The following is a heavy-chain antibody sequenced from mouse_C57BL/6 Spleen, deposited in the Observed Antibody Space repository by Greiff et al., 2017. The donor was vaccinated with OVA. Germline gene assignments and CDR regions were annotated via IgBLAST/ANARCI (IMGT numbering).Heavy chain of an antibody. V-gene: IGHV5-6*02. CDR3: ARRITTVGYYFDY. CDR1: GFTFSSYG. J-gene: IGHJ2*01. Sequence: EVKLVESGGDLVKPGGSLKLSCAASGFTFSSYGMSWVRQTPDKRLEWVATISSGGSYTYYPDSVKGRFTISRDNAKNTLYLQMSSLKSEDTAMYYCARRITTVGYYFDYWGQGTTLTVSS. D-gene: IGHD1-1*01. CDR2: ISSGGSYT.